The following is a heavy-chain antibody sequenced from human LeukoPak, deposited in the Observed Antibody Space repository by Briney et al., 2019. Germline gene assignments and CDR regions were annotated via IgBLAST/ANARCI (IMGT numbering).Heavy chain of an antibody. J-gene: IGHJ3*02. CDR2: IGTAGDT. CDR1: GFTFSSHD. D-gene: IGHD3-10*01. V-gene: IGHV3-13*01. CDR3: ARGVRRGAFDI. Sequence: GGSLRLSCVVSGFTFSSHDMHWVRQATGRGLEWVSAIGTAGDTYYPGSVKGRFTISRENAKNSLYLQMNSLRVGDTAVYYCARGVRRGAFDIWGQGTMVTVSS.